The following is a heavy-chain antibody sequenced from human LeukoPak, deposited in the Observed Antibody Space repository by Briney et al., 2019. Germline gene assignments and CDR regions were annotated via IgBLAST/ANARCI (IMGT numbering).Heavy chain of an antibody. V-gene: IGHV1-69*04. D-gene: IGHD3-9*01. CDR1: GGTFSSYA. CDR3: ARVLGYYDILTGYLDY. Sequence: AASVKVSCKASGGTFSSYAISWVRQAPGQGLEWMGRIIPILGIANYAQKFQGRVTITADKSTSTAYMELSSLRSEDTAVYYCARVLGYYDILTGYLDYWGQGTLVTVSS. CDR2: IIPILGIA. J-gene: IGHJ4*02.